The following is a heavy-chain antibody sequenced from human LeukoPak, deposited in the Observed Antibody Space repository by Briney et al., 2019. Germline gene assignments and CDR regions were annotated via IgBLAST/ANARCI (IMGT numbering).Heavy chain of an antibody. Sequence: SETLSLTCTVSGGSISSYYWSWIRQPAGKGLEWIGRIYTSGSTNYNPSLKSRVTMSVDTSKNQFSLKLSSVTAADTAVYYCARDRYSSSWGYYYYMDVWGKGTTVTISS. D-gene: IGHD6-13*01. CDR1: GGSISSYY. CDR2: IYTSGST. CDR3: ARDRYSSSWGYYYYMDV. J-gene: IGHJ6*03. V-gene: IGHV4-4*07.